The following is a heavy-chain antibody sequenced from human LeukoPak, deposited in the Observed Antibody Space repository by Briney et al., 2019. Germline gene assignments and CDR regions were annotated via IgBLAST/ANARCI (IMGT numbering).Heavy chain of an antibody. V-gene: IGHV1-69*13. CDR2: IIPILGTA. D-gene: IGHD2-2*02. J-gene: IGHJ5*02. CDR3: ARGGGPPACGTSCYRLYNWFDP. CDR1: GGTFSSYA. Sequence: GASVKVSCKASGGTFSSYAISWVRQAPGQGLEWMGGIIPILGTANYAQKFQGRVTITADESTSTAYMELSSLRSEDTAVYYCARGGGPPACGTSCYRLYNWFDPWGQGTLVTVSS.